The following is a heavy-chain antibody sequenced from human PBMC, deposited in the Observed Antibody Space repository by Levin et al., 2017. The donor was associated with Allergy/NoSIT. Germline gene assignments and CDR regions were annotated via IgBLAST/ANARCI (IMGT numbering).Heavy chain of an antibody. CDR2: ISSRGSTI. D-gene: IGHD5-24*01. V-gene: IGHV3-48*03. J-gene: IGHJ3*02. CDR3: ARDHRGDGYISNAFDI. CDR1: GFPFSSFE. Sequence: GGSLRLSCAASGFPFSSFEMNWVRQAPGKGLEWISYISSRGSTIYYGDSVEGRFSISRENAKNSMYLQMNSLRAEDTAVYYCARDHRGDGYISNAFDIWGQGTMVTVSS.